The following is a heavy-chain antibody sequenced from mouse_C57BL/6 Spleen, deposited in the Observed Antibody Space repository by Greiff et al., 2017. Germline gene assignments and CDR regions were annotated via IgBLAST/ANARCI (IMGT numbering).Heavy chain of an antibody. CDR1: GFNIKDYY. V-gene: IGHV14-2*01. J-gene: IGHJ4*01. CDR3: ARSDYSCSSDPYAMDY. Sequence: VQLLQSGAELVKPGASVKLSCTASGFNIKDYYMHWVKQRTEQGLEWIGRIDPEDGETKYAPKFQGKATITADKATNTAYLQPSRLTSEDTAVYYCARSDYSCSSDPYAMDYWGQGTSVTVSS. D-gene: IGHD1-1*01. CDR2: IDPEDGET.